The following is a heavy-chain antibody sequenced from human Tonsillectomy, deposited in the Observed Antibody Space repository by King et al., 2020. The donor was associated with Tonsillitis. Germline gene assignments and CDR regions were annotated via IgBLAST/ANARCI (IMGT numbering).Heavy chain of an antibody. CDR3: ARGDLGPYTSDQNNWFDP. D-gene: IGHD3-16*01. CDR2: ISYDGSNR. CDR1: GFTFSNYA. J-gene: IGHJ5*02. V-gene: IGHV3-30*01. Sequence: VQLVESGGGVVQPGRSLRLSCAASGFTFSNYAMHWVRQAPGKGLEWVAVISYDGSNRYFAASVKGRFTISRDISKNTLYLQMNSLRAEDTAVYYCARGDLGPYTSDQNNWFDPWGQGTLVTVSS.